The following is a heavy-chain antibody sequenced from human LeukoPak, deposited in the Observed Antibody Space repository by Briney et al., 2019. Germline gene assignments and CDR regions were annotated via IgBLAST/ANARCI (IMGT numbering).Heavy chain of an antibody. CDR2: IYSSGTT. J-gene: IGHJ4*02. V-gene: IGHV4-61*02. CDR3: ARESDYSNNVDY. CDR1: GGSISSGSYY. Sequence: SQTLSLTCTVSGGSISSGSYYWSWIRQPAGKGLEWIGRIYSSGTTNYNPSLKSRVTISLDTSKNQFSLKLSSVTAADTALHYCARESDYSNNVDYWGQGTPVTVSS. D-gene: IGHD4-11*01.